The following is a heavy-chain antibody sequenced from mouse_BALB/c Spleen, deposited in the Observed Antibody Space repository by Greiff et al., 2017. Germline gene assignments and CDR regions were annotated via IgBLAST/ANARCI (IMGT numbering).Heavy chain of an antibody. D-gene: IGHD2-1*01. V-gene: IGHV3-6*02. Sequence: VQLKESGPGLVKPSQSLSLTCSVTGYSITSGYYWNWIRQFPGNKLEWMGYISYDGSNNYNPSLKNRISITRDTSKNQFFLKLNSVTTEDTATYYCARESLYGNYGFDYWGQGTTLTVSS. J-gene: IGHJ2*01. CDR1: GYSITSGYY. CDR2: ISYDGSN. CDR3: ARESLYGNYGFDY.